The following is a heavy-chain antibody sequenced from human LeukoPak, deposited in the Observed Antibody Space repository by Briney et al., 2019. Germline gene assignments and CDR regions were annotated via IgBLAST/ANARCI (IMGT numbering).Heavy chain of an antibody. V-gene: IGHV3-7*01. CDR1: GFTFSSFW. Sequence: GGSLRLSCAASGFTFSSFWMSWVRQAPGKGLEWVANIKQDGSDKYYVDSVKGRFTISRDNAKDSLYLQMNSLRAEDTAVYYCAREPYYYDSSGHDYWGQGTLVTVSS. J-gene: IGHJ4*02. CDR3: AREPYYYDSSGHDY. D-gene: IGHD3-22*01. CDR2: IKQDGSDK.